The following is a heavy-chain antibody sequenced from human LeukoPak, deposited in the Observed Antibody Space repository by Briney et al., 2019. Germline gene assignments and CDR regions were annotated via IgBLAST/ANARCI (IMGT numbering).Heavy chain of an antibody. D-gene: IGHD2-2*01. J-gene: IGHJ6*02. CDR1: GFTFSSYA. CDR3: ARDFTSHWGYYYYYYGMDV. CDR2: ISYDGSNK. Sequence: GRSMRLSCAASGFTFSSYAMHWVRQAPGKGLEWVAVISYDGSNKYYADSVKGRFTISRDNSKNTLYLQMSSLRAEDTAVYYCARDFTSHWGYYYYYYGMDVWGQGTTVTVSS. V-gene: IGHV3-30-3*01.